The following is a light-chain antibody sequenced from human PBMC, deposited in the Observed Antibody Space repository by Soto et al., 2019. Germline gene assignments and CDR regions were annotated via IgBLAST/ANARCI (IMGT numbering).Light chain of an antibody. J-gene: IGKJ2*01. V-gene: IGKV3-20*01. CDR1: QSVSSSY. Sequence: EVVLTQSPVTLSLSPGERATLSCRASQSVSSSYLAWYQQKPGQAPRLLIYGASSRATGIPDRFSGSGSGTDFTLTISRLEPEDFAVYYCQQYDTSIWAYTFGXXX. CDR2: GAS. CDR3: QQYDTSIWAYT.